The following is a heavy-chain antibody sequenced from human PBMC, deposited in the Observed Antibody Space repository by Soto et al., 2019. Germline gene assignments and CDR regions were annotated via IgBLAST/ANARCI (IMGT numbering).Heavy chain of an antibody. V-gene: IGHV1-2*04. CDR2: INPNSGVT. J-gene: IGHJ6*03. D-gene: IGHD5-12*01. CDR3: ARESGGATATLDYYYFYMDV. CDR1: GDTFTDYY. Sequence: QVQLVQSGAEVKKPGASVTVSCRSSGDTFTDYYIHWVRQAPGQGLEWMGWINPNSGVTKYARKFQGWVSMTRDTSIRTVYMQLSRLRSDDTAVYYCARESGGATATLDYYYFYMDVWGTGTTVTVSS.